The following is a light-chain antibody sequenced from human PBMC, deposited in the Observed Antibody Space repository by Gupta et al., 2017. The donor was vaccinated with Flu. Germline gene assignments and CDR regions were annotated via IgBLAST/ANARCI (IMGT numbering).Light chain of an antibody. J-gene: IGKJ2*01. CDR2: AAS. CDR3: QQNYGPPYT. CDR1: ESIRNY. Sequence: PITQSPSSLSASAGDRVTITCRASESIRNYVNWYQIKPGRAPQLLIHAASTLQGGATSEFRGSGSETGFTVTITSMQPEHSATYVFQQNYGPPYTCGQGTKLEI. V-gene: IGKV1-39*01.